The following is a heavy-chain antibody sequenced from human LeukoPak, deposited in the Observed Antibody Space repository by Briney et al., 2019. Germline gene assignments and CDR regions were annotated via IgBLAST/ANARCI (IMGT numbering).Heavy chain of an antibody. D-gene: IGHD1-26*01. CDR1: GYTFTGYY. Sequence: ASVKVSCKASGYTFTGYYMHWVRQAPGQGLEWMGWINPNSGGTNYAQKFQGRVTMTRDTSISTAYMELSRLRSDDTAVYYCARGEGGATAGIDYWGQGTLVTVSS. CDR2: INPNSGGT. V-gene: IGHV1-2*02. CDR3: ARGEGGATAGIDY. J-gene: IGHJ4*02.